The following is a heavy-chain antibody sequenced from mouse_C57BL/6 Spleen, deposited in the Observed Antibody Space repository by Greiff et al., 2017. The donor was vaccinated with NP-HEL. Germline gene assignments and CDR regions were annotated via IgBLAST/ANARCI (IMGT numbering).Heavy chain of an antibody. CDR1: GFTFSDYG. D-gene: IGHD1-1*01. V-gene: IGHV5-17*01. CDR2: ISSGSSTI. CDR3: ARGHYYGSSTRYFDV. Sequence: EVHLVESGGGLVKPGGSLKLSCAASGFTFSDYGMHWVRQAPEKGLEWVAYISSGSSTIYYADTVKGRFTISRDNAKNTLFLQMTSLRSEDTAMYYCARGHYYGSSTRYFDVWGTGTTVTVSS. J-gene: IGHJ1*03.